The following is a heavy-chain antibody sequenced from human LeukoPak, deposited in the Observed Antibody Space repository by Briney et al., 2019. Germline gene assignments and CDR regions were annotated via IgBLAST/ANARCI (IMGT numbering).Heavy chain of an antibody. CDR1: GYTFTSYD. CDR2: MNPNSGNT. D-gene: IGHD2-15*01. Sequence: ASVKVSFKASGYTFTSYDINWVRQATGQGLEWMGWMNPNSGNTGYAQKFQGRVTMTRNTSISTAYMELSSLRSEDTAVYYCASGGMGYCSGGSCYHLDYWGQGTLVTVSS. V-gene: IGHV1-8*01. CDR3: ASGGMGYCSGGSCYHLDY. J-gene: IGHJ4*02.